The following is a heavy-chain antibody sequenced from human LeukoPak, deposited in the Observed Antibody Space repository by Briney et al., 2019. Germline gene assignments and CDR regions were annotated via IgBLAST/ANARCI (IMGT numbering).Heavy chain of an antibody. V-gene: IGHV1-18*01. CDR2: ISAYNGNT. Sequence: ASVKVSCKASGYPFTSYGTSWVRQAPGQGLEWMGCISAYNGNTNYAQKLQGRVTMTTDTSTSTAYMELRSLRSDDTAVYYCARDQRYSSRRTHLDYWGQGTLVTVSS. CDR1: GYPFTSYG. D-gene: IGHD6-13*01. CDR3: ARDQRYSSRRTHLDY. J-gene: IGHJ4*02.